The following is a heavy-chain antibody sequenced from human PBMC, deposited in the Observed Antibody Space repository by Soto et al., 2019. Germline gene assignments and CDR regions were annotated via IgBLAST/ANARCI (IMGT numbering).Heavy chain of an antibody. CDR1: GYTFTGYY. Sequence: QVQLVQSGAEVKKPGASVKVSCKASGYTFTGYYMHWVRQAPGQGREWMGWINPNSGGTNYAQKFQGWVTMTRDTSISTAYMELSRLRSDDTAVYYCARADDYDFWSGYLFDYWGQGTLVTFSS. CDR2: INPNSGGT. J-gene: IGHJ4*02. D-gene: IGHD3-3*01. V-gene: IGHV1-2*04. CDR3: ARADDYDFWSGYLFDY.